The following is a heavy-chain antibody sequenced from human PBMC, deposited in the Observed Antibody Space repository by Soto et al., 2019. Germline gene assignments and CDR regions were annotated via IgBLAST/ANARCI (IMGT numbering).Heavy chain of an antibody. D-gene: IGHD2-15*01. CDR2: IYYSGST. J-gene: IGHJ4*02. CDR3: ARVADCSGGRCYFSVDY. Sequence: QVQLQESGPGLVKPSQTLSLTCTVSGGSISSGDYYWSWIRQSPGKGQEWIGYIYYSGSTYYNPSLKSRVTTSVDTSKNQFSLKLSSVTAADTAVYYCARVADCSGGRCYFSVDYWGQGTLVTVSS. CDR1: GGSISSGDYY. V-gene: IGHV4-30-4*01.